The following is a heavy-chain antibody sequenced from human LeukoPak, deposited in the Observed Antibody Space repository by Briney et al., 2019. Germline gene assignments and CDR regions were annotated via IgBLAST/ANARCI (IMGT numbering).Heavy chain of an antibody. CDR1: GGSISSGDYY. CDR2: IYCSGST. V-gene: IGHV4-30-4*01. D-gene: IGHD3-10*01. CDR3: ARVAVRGSNFDY. Sequence: SETLSLTCTVSGGSISSGDYYWSWIRQPPGKGLEWIGYIYCSGSTYYNPSLKSRVTISVDTSKNQFSLKLSSVTAADTAVYYCARVAVRGSNFDYWGQGTLVTVSS. J-gene: IGHJ4*02.